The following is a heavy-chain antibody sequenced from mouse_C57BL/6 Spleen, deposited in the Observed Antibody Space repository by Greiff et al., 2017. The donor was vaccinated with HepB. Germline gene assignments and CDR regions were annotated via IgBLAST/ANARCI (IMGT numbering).Heavy chain of an antibody. CDR1: GYTFTSYW. CDR2: IYPSDSET. D-gene: IGHD6-1*01. Sequence: VQLKQPGAELVRPGSSVKLSCKASGYTFTSYWMDWVKQRPGQGLEWIGNIYPSDSETHYNQKFKDKATLTVDKSSSTAYMQLSSLTSEDSAVYYCARSSSRFWFAYWGQGTLVTVSA. J-gene: IGHJ3*01. V-gene: IGHV1-61*01. CDR3: ARSSSRFWFAY.